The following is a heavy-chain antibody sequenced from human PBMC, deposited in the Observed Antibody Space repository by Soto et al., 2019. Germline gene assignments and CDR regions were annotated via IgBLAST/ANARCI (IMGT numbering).Heavy chain of an antibody. J-gene: IGHJ6*02. CDR1: GFTFSSYE. V-gene: IGHV3-48*03. Sequence: GGSLRLSCATSGFTFSSYEMNWVRQAPGKGLEWVSYISSSGSTIYYADSVKGRFTISRDNAKNSLYLQMDSLRAEDTAVYYCARDQGAGYFFHYYYGMDVWGQGTTVPVSS. CDR3: ARDQGAGYFFHYYYGMDV. CDR2: ISSSGSTI. D-gene: IGHD1-26*01.